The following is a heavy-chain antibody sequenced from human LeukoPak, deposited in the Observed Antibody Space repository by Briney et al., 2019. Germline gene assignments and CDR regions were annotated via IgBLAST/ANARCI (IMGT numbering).Heavy chain of an antibody. D-gene: IGHD2-15*01. CDR1: GYTFTDYY. V-gene: IGHV1-2*02. CDR2: INPDSGAT. J-gene: IGHJ4*02. Sequence: ASVKVSCKASGYTFTDYYVHWVRQAPGQGLEWLGWINPDSGATNFAQRFQGRVTMTRDTSVNTAHMELNNLRSDDTAVYYCAGDLCHGGSCFHFDSWGQGTLVTVSS. CDR3: AGDLCHGGSCFHFDS.